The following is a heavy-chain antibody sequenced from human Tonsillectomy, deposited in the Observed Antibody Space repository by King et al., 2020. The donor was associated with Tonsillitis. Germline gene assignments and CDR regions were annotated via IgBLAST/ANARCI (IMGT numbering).Heavy chain of an antibody. Sequence: VQLVESGGGVVQPGRSLRLSCAASGFTFSSYGIHWVRQAPGKGLEWVAVVSYDGSNKYYADSVKGRFTISRDNSKNTLYLQMNSLRTEDTAVYYCATTMSSTSGYYFDSWGQGTLVTVSS. CDR2: VSYDGSNK. V-gene: IGHV3-30*03. CDR3: ATTMSSTSGYYFDS. D-gene: IGHD2-2*01. J-gene: IGHJ4*02. CDR1: GFTFSSYG.